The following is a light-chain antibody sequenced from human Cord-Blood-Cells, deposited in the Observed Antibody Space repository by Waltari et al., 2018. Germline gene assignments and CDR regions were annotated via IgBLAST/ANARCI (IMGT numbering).Light chain of an antibody. CDR3: QQSYSTPHT. CDR2: AAS. J-gene: IGKJ2*01. Sequence: DIQMTQSPSSLSASVGERVPSTCRASQSLSSYLNWYQQKPGTAPKLLIYAASSLQSGVPSRFSGSGSGTDFTLTISSLQPEDFATYYCQQSYSTPHTFGQGTKLEIK. V-gene: IGKV1-39*01. CDR1: QSLSSY.